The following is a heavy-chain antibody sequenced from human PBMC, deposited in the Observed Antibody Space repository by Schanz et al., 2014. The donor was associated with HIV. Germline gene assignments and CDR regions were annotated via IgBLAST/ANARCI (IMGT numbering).Heavy chain of an antibody. CDR3: ARGGLGVVAEGNAFDL. CDR2: ISSDSSYI. V-gene: IGHV3-21*01. J-gene: IGHJ3*01. D-gene: IGHD2-15*01. CDR1: GFTFGDYP. Sequence: VQLVESGGGLVKPGRSLRLSCTASGFTFGDYPMSWFRQAPGKGLEWVSSISSDSSYIFYADSMKGRFTISRDNARNSLYLQIRSLRAEDTAVYYCARGGLGVVAEGNAFDLWGQGTLVTVSS.